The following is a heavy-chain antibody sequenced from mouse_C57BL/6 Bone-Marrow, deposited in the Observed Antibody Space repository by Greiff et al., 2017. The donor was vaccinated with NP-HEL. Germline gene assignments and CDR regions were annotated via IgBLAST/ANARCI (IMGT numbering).Heavy chain of an antibody. Sequence: QVQLQQSGAELVRPGTSVKVSCKASGYAFTNYLIEWVKQRPGQGLEWIGVINPGSGGTNYNEKFKGKATLTADKSSSTAYMLLSSLTSEDSAVYFCTSSYSKRDFGYDMDYGGQGTSVTVSS. CDR2: INPGSGGT. J-gene: IGHJ4*01. D-gene: IGHD2-5*01. V-gene: IGHV1-54*01. CDR1: GYAFTNYL. CDR3: TSSYSKRDFGYDMDY.